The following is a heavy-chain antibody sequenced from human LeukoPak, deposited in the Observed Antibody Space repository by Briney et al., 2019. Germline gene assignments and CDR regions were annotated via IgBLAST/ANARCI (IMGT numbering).Heavy chain of an antibody. CDR1: GFTFSGYA. Sequence: GGSLRLSCAASGFTFSGYAMHWVRQAPGKGLEYVSAISSNGGSTYYANSVKGRFTISRDNSKNTLYLQMGSLRAEDMAVYYCARDTNPDDVLLWFGELSAWGQEPWSPSPQ. CDR2: ISSNGGST. D-gene: IGHD3-10*01. J-gene: IGHJ5*01. V-gene: IGHV3-64*01. CDR3: ARDTNPDDVLLWFGELSA.